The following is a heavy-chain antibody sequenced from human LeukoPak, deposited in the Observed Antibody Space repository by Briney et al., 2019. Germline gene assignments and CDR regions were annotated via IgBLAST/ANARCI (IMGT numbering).Heavy chain of an antibody. J-gene: IGHJ4*02. CDR2: ISYDGSNK. CDR3: AKDETAAAERDY. D-gene: IGHD6-13*01. V-gene: IGHV3-30*18. CDR1: GFTFSSYG. Sequence: GRSLRLSCAASGFTFSSYGMHWVRQAPGKGLEWVAVISYDGSNKYYADSVKGRFTISRDNSKNTLYLQMNSLRAEDTAVYYCAKDETAAAERDYWGQGTLVTVSS.